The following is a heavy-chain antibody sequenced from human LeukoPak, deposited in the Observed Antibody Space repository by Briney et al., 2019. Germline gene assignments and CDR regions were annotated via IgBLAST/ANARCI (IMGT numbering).Heavy chain of an antibody. V-gene: IGHV3-66*02. Sequence: PGGSLRLSCAASGFTVSSNYMSWVRQAPGKGLEWVSVIYSGGNTYYADSVKGRFTISRDNSKNTLYLQMNSLRAEDTAVYYRASLYDSSGYYSTGWSYYFDYWGQGTLVTVSS. CDR2: IYSGGNT. D-gene: IGHD3-22*01. CDR3: ASLYDSSGYYSTGWSYYFDY. J-gene: IGHJ4*02. CDR1: GFTVSSNY.